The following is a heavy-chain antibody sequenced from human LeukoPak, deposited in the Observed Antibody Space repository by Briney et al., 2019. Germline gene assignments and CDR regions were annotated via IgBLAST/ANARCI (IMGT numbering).Heavy chain of an antibody. CDR3: ARHIRYWTILDY. CDR2: IYSSGST. J-gene: IGHJ4*02. Sequence: SETLSLTCTVSGGSISNYYWTWIRQPPGKGPEWIGYIYSSGSTNYNPSLKSRVTISLGTSKNQFSLKLSPVTAADTAVYYCARHIRYWTILDYWGQGTLVTVSS. CDR1: GGSISNYY. V-gene: IGHV4-59*08. D-gene: IGHD2-15*01.